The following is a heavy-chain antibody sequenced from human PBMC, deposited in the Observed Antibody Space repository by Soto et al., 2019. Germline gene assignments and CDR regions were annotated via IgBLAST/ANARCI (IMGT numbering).Heavy chain of an antibody. V-gene: IGHV3-23*01. CDR1: GFTFNYYA. CDR3: AKREYYDSTGYFEY. J-gene: IGHJ4*02. Sequence: HPGGSLRLSCAASGFTFNYYALSWVRQAPGKGLEWLSSINRSGGGTYYADSVKGRFTISRDNSKNTLYLQMNSLRAEDTAVYYCAKREYYDSTGYFEYWGQGTQVTVSS. D-gene: IGHD3-22*01. CDR2: INRSGGGT.